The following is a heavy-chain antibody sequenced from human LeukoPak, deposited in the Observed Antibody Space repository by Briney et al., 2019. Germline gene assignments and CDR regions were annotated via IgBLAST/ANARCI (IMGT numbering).Heavy chain of an antibody. D-gene: IGHD6-19*01. CDR3: ARAVAENWFDP. J-gene: IGHJ5*02. CDR1: GFTFSSYW. CDR2: IKQDGSEK. V-gene: IGHV3-7*01. Sequence: PGGSLRLSCAASGFTFSSYWMSWVRQAPGKGLEWVANIKQDGSEKYYVDSVKGRFSISRDNAKNSLYLHMNSLRVEDTAVYYCARAVAENWFDPWGQGTLVTVSS.